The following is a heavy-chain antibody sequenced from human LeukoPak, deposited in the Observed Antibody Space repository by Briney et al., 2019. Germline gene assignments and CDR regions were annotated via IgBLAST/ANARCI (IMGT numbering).Heavy chain of an antibody. V-gene: IGHV1-46*01. CDR3: ARVDYYDTQVVSGYFDY. CDR2: INPSGGST. J-gene: IGHJ4*02. D-gene: IGHD3-22*01. CDR1: GYTFTGYY. Sequence: ASVKVSCKASGYTFTGYYIHWVRQAPGQGLEWMGIINPSGGSTSYAQKFQGRVTMTRDMSTSTVYMELSSLRSEDTAVYYCARVDYYDTQVVSGYFDYWGQGTLVTVSS.